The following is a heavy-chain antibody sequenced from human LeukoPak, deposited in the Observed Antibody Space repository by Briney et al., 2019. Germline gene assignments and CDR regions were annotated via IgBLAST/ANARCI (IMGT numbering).Heavy chain of an antibody. CDR1: GGSLSISY. CDR3: ARVPTVTFFDY. CDR2: IYYSGST. Sequence: SETLSLTCIVSGGSLSISYWSWIRQPPGTRLEWIGHIYYSGSTNYNPSLQSRVTISVDTSKNQFSLKLSSVTAADTAVYYCARVPTVTFFDYWGQGTLVSVSS. V-gene: IGHV4-59*08. D-gene: IGHD4-17*01. J-gene: IGHJ4*02.